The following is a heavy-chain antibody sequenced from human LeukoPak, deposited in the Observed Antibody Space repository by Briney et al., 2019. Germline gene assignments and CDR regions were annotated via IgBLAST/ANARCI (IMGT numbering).Heavy chain of an antibody. CDR2: ISYDGSNK. Sequence: AGGSLRLSCAASGFTFSSYAMHWVRQAPGKGLEWVAVISYDGSNKYYADSVKGRFTISRDNSKNTLYLQMNSLRAEDTAVYCCARSPGPFDYWGQGTLVTVSS. D-gene: IGHD7-27*01. CDR3: ARSPGPFDY. CDR1: GFTFSSYA. J-gene: IGHJ4*02. V-gene: IGHV3-30-3*01.